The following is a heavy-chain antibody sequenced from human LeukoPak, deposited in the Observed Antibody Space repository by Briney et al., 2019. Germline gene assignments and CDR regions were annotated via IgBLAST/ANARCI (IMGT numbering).Heavy chain of an antibody. D-gene: IGHD3-22*01. V-gene: IGHV3-23*01. CDR3: AKSPDSSGYSYVDY. CDR1: GFTSSSYA. J-gene: IGHJ4*02. Sequence: GGSLRLSCAASGFTSSSYAMRWVRQAPGKGLEWVSAISSRSDSTYYADSVKGRFTVSRDNSKNTLYLQMNSLRAEDTAVYYCAKSPDSSGYSYVDYWGQGTLVTVSS. CDR2: ISSRSDST.